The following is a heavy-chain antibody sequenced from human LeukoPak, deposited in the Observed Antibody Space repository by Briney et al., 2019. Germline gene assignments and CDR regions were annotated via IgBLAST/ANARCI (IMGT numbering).Heavy chain of an antibody. D-gene: IGHD3-3*01. CDR1: GGSVTSTNW. CDR2: VHLDGRT. J-gene: IGHJ4*02. CDR3: AREGGFFRPLDY. V-gene: IGHV4-4*02. Sequence: SETLSLTCGVSGGSVTSTNWWTWVRQPPGKGLEWIGEVHLDGRTNYNPSLKTRLTMSVDLSENHISLKLTSVTAADTAVYYCAREGGFFRPLDYSGQGTLVTVSS.